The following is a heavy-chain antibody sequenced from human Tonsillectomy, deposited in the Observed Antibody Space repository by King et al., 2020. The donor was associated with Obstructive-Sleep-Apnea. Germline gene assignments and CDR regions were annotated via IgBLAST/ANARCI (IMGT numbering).Heavy chain of an antibody. CDR1: GGSITSGTYY. CDR2: ISYSGNT. D-gene: IGHD4-11*01. V-gene: IGHV4-31*03. CDR3: SRSTEYSNFETY. Sequence: PLQESGPGLVKPSQTLSLTCTVSGGSITSGTYYWGWSRQHPGKGPEWIGVISYSGNTFYNPSLKSRVTISVEASETQFSLSLKSVTVADTAVYYCSRSTEYSNFETYWGQGSLVTVS. J-gene: IGHJ4*02.